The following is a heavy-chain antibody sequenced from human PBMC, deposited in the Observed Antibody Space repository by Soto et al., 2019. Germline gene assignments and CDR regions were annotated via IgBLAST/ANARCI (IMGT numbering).Heavy chain of an antibody. CDR2: ISGSGGST. J-gene: IGHJ6*03. CDR1: GFTFSSYA. Sequence: GGSLRLSCAASGFTFSSYAMSWVRQAPGKGLEWVSSISGSGGSTYYADSAKGRFTVSRDTTKNTLYLQMHNLRAEDTAVYYCAKSEFELELLSRGLYYYFYMDVWGKGTTVTVSS. CDR3: AKSEFELELLSRGLYYYFYMDV. D-gene: IGHD1-7*01. V-gene: IGHV3-23*01.